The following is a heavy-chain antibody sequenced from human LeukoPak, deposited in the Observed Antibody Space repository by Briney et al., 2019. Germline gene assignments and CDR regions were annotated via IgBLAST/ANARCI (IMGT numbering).Heavy chain of an antibody. CDR3: ARGPTYYYGSGSYFKNWFDP. J-gene: IGHJ5*02. CDR1: GGSFSGYY. V-gene: IGHV4-34*01. CDR2: INHSGST. Sequence: PSETLSLTCAVYGGSFSGYYWSWIRQPPGKGLEWIGEINHSGSTNYNPSLKSRVTISVDTSKNQFSLKLSSATAADTAVYYCARGPTYYYGSGSYFKNWFDPWGQGTLVTVSS. D-gene: IGHD3-10*01.